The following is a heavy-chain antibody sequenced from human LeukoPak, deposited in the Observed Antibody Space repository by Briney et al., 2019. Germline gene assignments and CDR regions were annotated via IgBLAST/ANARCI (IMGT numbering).Heavy chain of an antibody. CDR2: ISSSSSYI. D-gene: IGHD3-10*01. V-gene: IGHV3-21*01. J-gene: IGHJ5*02. Sequence: GGSLRLSCAASGFTLSSYSMNWVRQAPGKGLEWVSSISSSSSYIYYADSVKGRFTISRDNAKNSLYLQMNSLRAEDTAVYYCARDRGVGVHPNWFDPWGQGTLVTVSS. CDR1: GFTLSSYS. CDR3: ARDRGVGVHPNWFDP.